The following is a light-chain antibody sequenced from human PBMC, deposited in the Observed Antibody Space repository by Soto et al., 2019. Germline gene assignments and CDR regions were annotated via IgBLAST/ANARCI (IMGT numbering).Light chain of an antibody. Sequence: QSALTQPPSASGSPGQSVTISCTGTSSDIGVYDYVSWYQRHPGKAPNLVIYDVTKRPSGAPDRFSGSKSGNTASLTVSGLQAEDEADYFCGSYAGTKNFVVFGGGTKLTVL. CDR2: DVT. J-gene: IGLJ2*01. CDR3: GSYAGTKNFVV. V-gene: IGLV2-8*01. CDR1: SSDIGVYDY.